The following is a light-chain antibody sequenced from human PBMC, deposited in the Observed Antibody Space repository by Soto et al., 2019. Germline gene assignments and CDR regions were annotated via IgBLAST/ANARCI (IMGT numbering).Light chain of an antibody. V-gene: IGLV2-14*01. CDR2: EVN. CDR3: SSYTSSSPLGV. CDR1: SSDVGGYNY. Sequence: QSALTQPASVSGSPGQSITISCTGTSSDVGGYNYVSWYQQHPGKAPKLMIYEVNNRPSGVSNRFSGSKSGSTASLTISGLQAEDEADYYCSSYTSSSPLGVFGTGTKLPVL. J-gene: IGLJ1*01.